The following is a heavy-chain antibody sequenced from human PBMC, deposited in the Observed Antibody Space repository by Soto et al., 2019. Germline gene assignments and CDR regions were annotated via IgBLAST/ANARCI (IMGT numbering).Heavy chain of an antibody. CDR3: ARAIPEYSSSWANWFDP. D-gene: IGHD6-13*01. V-gene: IGHV4-61*01. J-gene: IGHJ5*02. CDR1: GGSVSSGSYY. CDR2: IYYSGST. Sequence: QVQLQESGPGLVKPSETLSLTCTVSGGSVSSGSYYWSWIRQPPGKGLEWIGYIYYSGSTNYNPSLKSRVTISVDTSKNQCSLKLSSVTAADTAVYYCARAIPEYSSSWANWFDPWGQGTLVTVSS.